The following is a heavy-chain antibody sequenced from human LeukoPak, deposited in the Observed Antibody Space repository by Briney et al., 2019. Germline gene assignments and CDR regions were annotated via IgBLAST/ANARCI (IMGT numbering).Heavy chain of an antibody. CDR1: GFTFNNYV. V-gene: IGHV3-23*01. D-gene: IGHD6-19*01. CDR2: MGGGGTT. CDR3: AKAGRPQAVAGWIDY. Sequence: GGSLRLSCAASGFTFNNYVMSWVRQAPGKGQEWVSAMGGGGTTYYADYVKGRFTISRDTSKNTLYLQMNSLRAEDTAIYYCAKAGRPQAVAGWIDYWGQGTLVTVSS. J-gene: IGHJ4*02.